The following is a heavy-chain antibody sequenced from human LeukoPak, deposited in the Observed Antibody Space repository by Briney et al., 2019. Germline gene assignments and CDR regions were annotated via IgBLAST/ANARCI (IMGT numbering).Heavy chain of an antibody. Sequence: GGSLRLSCAASGFTFSSYSMNWVRQAPGKGLEWVSSISSSSSYIYHADSVKGRFTISRDNAKNSLYLQMNSLRAEDTAVYYCARDSRSSGYYYRYWGQGTLVTVSS. CDR2: ISSSSSYI. D-gene: IGHD3-22*01. V-gene: IGHV3-21*01. CDR1: GFTFSSYS. CDR3: ARDSRSSGYYYRY. J-gene: IGHJ4*02.